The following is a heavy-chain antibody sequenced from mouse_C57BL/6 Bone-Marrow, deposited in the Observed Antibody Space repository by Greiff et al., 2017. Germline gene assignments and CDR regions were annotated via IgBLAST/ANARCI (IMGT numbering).Heavy chain of an antibody. J-gene: IGHJ1*03. CDR1: GYTFTSYW. CDR2: IDPSDSYT. Sequence: VQLQQPGAELVRPGTSVKLSCKASGYTFTSYWMHWVKQRPGQGLEWIGVIDPSDSYTNYNQKFKGKATLTVDTSSSTAYMQLSSLTSEDSAVYYCARSTTVVARRYFDVWGTGTTVTVSS. V-gene: IGHV1-59*01. D-gene: IGHD1-1*01. CDR3: ARSTTVVARRYFDV.